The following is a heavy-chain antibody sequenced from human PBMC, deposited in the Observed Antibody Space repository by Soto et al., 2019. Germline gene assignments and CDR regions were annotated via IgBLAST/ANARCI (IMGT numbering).Heavy chain of an antibody. V-gene: IGHV4-34*01. CDR3: ASITMVRGNDY. CDR1: GGSFSGYY. Sequence: SETLSLTCAVYGGSFSGYYWSWIRQPPGKGLEWIGEISHSGSTNYNPSLKSRVTISVDTSKNQFSLKLSSVTAADTAVYYCASITMVRGNDYWGQGTLVTVSS. J-gene: IGHJ4*02. D-gene: IGHD3-10*01. CDR2: ISHSGST.